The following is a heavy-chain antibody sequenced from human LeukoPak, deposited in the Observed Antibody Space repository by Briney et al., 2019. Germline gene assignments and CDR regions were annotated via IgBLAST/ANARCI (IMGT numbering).Heavy chain of an antibody. Sequence: GGSLRLSCAASGFTFSSYEMNWVRQAPGKGLDWVSYISSSGSTIYYADSVKGRFTISRDNAKNSLYLQMNSLRAEDTAVYYCATPPRFSYYYYYMDVWGKGTTVTVSS. J-gene: IGHJ6*03. D-gene: IGHD3-10*01. CDR3: ATPPRFSYYYYYMDV. CDR1: GFTFSSYE. CDR2: ISSSGSTI. V-gene: IGHV3-48*03.